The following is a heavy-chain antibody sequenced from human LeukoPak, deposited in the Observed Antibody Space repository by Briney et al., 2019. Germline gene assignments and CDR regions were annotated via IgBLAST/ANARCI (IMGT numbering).Heavy chain of an antibody. CDR3: ARDLAASELPYY. D-gene: IGHD1-26*01. Sequence: GRSLRLSCAASGFTFSSYAMHWVRQPPGKRPEWVAVISYDGSNKYYGDSVKGRFTISRDNSKNTLYLQINSLRHDDTAVYYCARDLAASELPYYWGQGTLVTVSS. CDR2: ISYDGSNK. J-gene: IGHJ4*02. CDR1: GFTFSSYA. V-gene: IGHV3-30-3*01.